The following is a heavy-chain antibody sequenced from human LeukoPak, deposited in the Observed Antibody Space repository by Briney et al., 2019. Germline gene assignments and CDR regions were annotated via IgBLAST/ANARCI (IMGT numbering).Heavy chain of an antibody. J-gene: IGHJ4*02. CDR1: GLTFSGSA. V-gene: IGHV3-73*01. CDR3: TRSFSTGTPDY. D-gene: IGHD1-1*01. Sequence: PGGCLRLSCAASGLTFSGSAMHWVRQASGQGLEWGGRIRSKANSYATAYAASVKGRFTISRDDSKNTAYLQMNSLKTEDTAVYYCTRSFSTGTPDYWGQGTLVTVSS. CDR2: IRSKANSYAT.